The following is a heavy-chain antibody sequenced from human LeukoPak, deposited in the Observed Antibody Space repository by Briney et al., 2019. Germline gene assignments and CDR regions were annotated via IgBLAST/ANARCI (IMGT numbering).Heavy chain of an antibody. CDR2: ISGSGGST. J-gene: IGHJ4*02. CDR1: GFTFSNYG. Sequence: GGSLRLSCAASGFTFSNYGMRWVRQAPGKGLEWVSAISGSGGSTYYADSVKGRFTISRDNSKNTLYLQMNSLRAEDTAVYYCAKLTTVTTDYWGQGTLVTVSS. D-gene: IGHD4-17*01. V-gene: IGHV3-23*01. CDR3: AKLTTVTTDY.